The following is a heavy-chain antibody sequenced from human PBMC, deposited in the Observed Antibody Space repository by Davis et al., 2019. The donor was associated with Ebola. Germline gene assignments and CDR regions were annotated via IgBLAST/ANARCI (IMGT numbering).Heavy chain of an antibody. D-gene: IGHD3-3*01. CDR2: IYYSGST. J-gene: IGHJ4*02. CDR3: AGYDFWSGDDY. CDR1: GGSFSGYY. Sequence: SETLSLTCAVYGGSFSGYYWSWIRQPPGKGLEWIGYIYYSGSTNYNPSLKSRVTISVDTSKNQFSLKLSSVTAADTAVYYCAGYDFWSGDDYWGQGTLVTVSS. V-gene: IGHV4-59*01.